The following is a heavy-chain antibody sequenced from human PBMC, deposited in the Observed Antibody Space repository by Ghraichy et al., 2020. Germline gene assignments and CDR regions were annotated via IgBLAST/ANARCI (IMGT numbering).Heavy chain of an antibody. V-gene: IGHV4-39*01. D-gene: IGHD3-22*01. CDR2: IYYSGST. Sequence: LTCTVSGGSISSSSYYWGWIRQPPGKGLEWIGSIYYSGSTYYNPSLKSRVTISVDTSKNQFSLKLSSVTAADTAVYYCARHPCFSGYRDSMDVWGQGTTVTVSS. J-gene: IGHJ6*02. CDR1: GGSISSSSYY. CDR3: ARHPCFSGYRDSMDV.